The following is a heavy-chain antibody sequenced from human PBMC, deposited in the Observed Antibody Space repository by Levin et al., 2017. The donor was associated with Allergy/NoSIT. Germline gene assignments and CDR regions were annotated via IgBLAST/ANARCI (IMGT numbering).Heavy chain of an antibody. CDR2: IYYSGST. Sequence: PSQTLSLTCTVSGGSVRSGSYYWSWIRQPPGKGLEWIGYIYYSGSTNYNPSLKSRVTISVDTSKNQFSLKLSSVTAADTAVYYCARDFVGGGSISDPYYYDSSGYDYDGMDVWGQGTTVTVSS. J-gene: IGHJ6*02. D-gene: IGHD3-22*01. V-gene: IGHV4-61*01. CDR1: GGSVRSGSYY. CDR3: ARDFVGGGSISDPYYYDSSGYDYDGMDV.